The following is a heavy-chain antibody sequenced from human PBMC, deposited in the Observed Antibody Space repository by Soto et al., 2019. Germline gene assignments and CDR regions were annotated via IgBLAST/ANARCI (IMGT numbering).Heavy chain of an antibody. D-gene: IGHD2-8*01. Sequence: ASVKVSCKASGYTFNSYGISWVRQAPGQGLEWMGWISVYNGKTNYAQKVQGRVTMTTDTSTSTAYMELRSLRPDDTAVYYCARDGRNGGYLDSWGQGTVVTAPQ. CDR3: ARDGRNGGYLDS. V-gene: IGHV1-18*01. CDR2: ISVYNGKT. CDR1: GYTFNSYG. J-gene: IGHJ4*02.